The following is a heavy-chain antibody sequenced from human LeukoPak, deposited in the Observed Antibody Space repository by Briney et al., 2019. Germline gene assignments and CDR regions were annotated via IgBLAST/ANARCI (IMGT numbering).Heavy chain of an antibody. Sequence: ASVKVSCKASGYTFTSYDINWVRQATGQGLEWMGWMNPNSGNTGYAQKFQGRVTITRNTSISKATMELSSLRSEVTAVYYCARSRSGWLDYWGQGTLVTVSS. CDR3: ARSRSGWLDY. D-gene: IGHD6-19*01. J-gene: IGHJ4*02. CDR1: GYTFTSYD. V-gene: IGHV1-8*03. CDR2: MNPNSGNT.